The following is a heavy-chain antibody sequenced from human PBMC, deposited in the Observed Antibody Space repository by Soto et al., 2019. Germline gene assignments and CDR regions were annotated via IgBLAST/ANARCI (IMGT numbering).Heavy chain of an antibody. D-gene: IGHD7-27*01. V-gene: IGHV3-30*18. CDR1: GFSFSYYG. CDR2: ILSDGRNE. CDR3: GKDWGDGMNPIDS. J-gene: IGHJ4*02. Sequence: QVQLVESGGGVVRPGRSLRLSCAASGFSFSYYGMHWVRQAPGKGLEWVALILSDGRNEYYTDSVKGRFSISRDNARNTVHLQMNSLKADDTGVYFCGKDWGDGMNPIDSWGQGTLVNVSS.